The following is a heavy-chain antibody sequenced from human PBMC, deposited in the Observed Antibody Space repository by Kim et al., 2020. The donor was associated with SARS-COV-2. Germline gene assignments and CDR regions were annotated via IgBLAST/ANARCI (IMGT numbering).Heavy chain of an antibody. Sequence: YYNPSLKSRVTISVDTSKNQFSLMLSSVTAAATAVYYCARAPSYVYYFDYWGQGTLVTVSS. D-gene: IGHD3-16*01. V-gene: IGHV4-31*02. CDR3: ARAPSYVYYFDY. J-gene: IGHJ4*02.